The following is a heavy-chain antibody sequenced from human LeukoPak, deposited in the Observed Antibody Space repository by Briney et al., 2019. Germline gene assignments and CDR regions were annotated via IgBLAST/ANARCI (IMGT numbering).Heavy chain of an antibody. J-gene: IGHJ4*02. D-gene: IGHD5/OR15-5a*01. Sequence: GGSLRLSCAASGLTFTNYPIHWIRQAPGKGLEFVSAISRDGRTIDYADSVKGRFTISRDNSKNTVYLQMGSLRPEDMAVYYCAKEGRGAVYGYGDWGQGTLVTVSS. V-gene: IGHV3-64*02. CDR2: ISRDGRTI. CDR3: AKEGRGAVYGYGD. CDR1: GLTFTNYP.